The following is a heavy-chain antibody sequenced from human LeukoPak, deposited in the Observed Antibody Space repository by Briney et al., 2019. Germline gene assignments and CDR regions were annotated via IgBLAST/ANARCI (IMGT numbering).Heavy chain of an antibody. D-gene: IGHD3-16*01. CDR2: IKQDGSEK. CDR1: GSTFSSYW. CDR3: ARVVWGYFDY. Sequence: GGSLRLSCAASGSTFSSYWMSWVRQAPGKGLEWVANIKQDGSEKYYVDSVKGRFTISRDNAKNSLYLQMNSLRAEDTAVYYCARVVWGYFDYWGQGTLVTVSS. J-gene: IGHJ4*02. V-gene: IGHV3-7*01.